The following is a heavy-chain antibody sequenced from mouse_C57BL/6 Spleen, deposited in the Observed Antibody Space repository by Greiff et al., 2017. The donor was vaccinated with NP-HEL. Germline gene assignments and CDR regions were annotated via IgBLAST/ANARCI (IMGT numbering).Heavy chain of an antibody. CDR2: ISYDGSN. V-gene: IGHV3-6*01. Sequence: DVQLQESGPGLVKPSQSLSLTCSVTGYSITSGYYWNWIRQFPGNKLEWMGYISYDGSNNYNPSLKNRISITRDTSKNQFFLKLNSVTTEDTATYYCAREGLRRVDYWGQGTTLTVSS. CDR1: GYSITSGYY. D-gene: IGHD2-4*01. J-gene: IGHJ2*01. CDR3: AREGLRRVDY.